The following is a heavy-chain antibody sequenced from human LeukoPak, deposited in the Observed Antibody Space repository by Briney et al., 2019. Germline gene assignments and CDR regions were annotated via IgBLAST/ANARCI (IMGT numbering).Heavy chain of an antibody. D-gene: IGHD1-7*01. CDR2: INPSGGST. CDR3: AREGRTGTTQD. Sequence: ASVKVSCKASGYTFTSYYMHWVRQAPGQGLEWMGIINPSGGSTSYAQKFQGRVTMTRDTSTSTVYMELSSLRSEDTAVYDCAREGRTGTTQDWGQGTLVTVSS. J-gene: IGHJ4*02. V-gene: IGHV1-46*03. CDR1: GYTFTSYY.